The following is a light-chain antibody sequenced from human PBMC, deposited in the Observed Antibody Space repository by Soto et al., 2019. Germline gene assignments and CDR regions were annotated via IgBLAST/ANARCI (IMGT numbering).Light chain of an antibody. J-gene: IGLJ3*02. CDR2: DVS. CDR3: GSYTSSSSTSLL. Sequence: QSALTQPASVSGSPGESITISCTGSSSDVGGYNFVSWYQQHPGKAPRLMIFDVSSRPSEVSNRFSGSKSGNTASLTISVLQAEDEAEYFCGSYTSSSSTSLLFGGGTKLTVL. CDR1: SSDVGGYNF. V-gene: IGLV2-14*03.